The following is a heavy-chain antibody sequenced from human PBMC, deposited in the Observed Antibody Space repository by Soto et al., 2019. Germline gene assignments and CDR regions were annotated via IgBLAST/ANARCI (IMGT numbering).Heavy chain of an antibody. CDR1: GFTFSSYS. V-gene: IGHV3-21*01. CDR2: ISYSSSDI. CDR3: AKDLVIGFLEPYYYYGIDV. Sequence: PGGSLRLSCAASGFTFSSYSMNWVRQAPGKGLEWVSSISYSSSDIYFADSVKGRFTMSRDNAKNSLFLQMNSLRAEDTAVYYFAKDLVIGFLEPYYYYGIDVWGQATTVTVSS. J-gene: IGHJ6*02. D-gene: IGHD3-3*01.